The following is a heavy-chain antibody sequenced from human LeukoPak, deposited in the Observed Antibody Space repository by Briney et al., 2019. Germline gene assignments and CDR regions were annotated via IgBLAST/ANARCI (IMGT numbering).Heavy chain of an antibody. D-gene: IGHD2-21*01. J-gene: IGHJ5*02. V-gene: IGHV1-8*01. CDR2: MNPKSGNT. CDR3: ARRGATSPPNIYCGGDCYTRNWFDP. CDR1: GYTFISYD. Sequence: ASVKVSCKASGYTFISYDINWVRQATGQGLEWMGWMNPKSGNTGYAQKFQGRVTMTRNTSISTAYMELSSLRSEDTAVYYCARRGATSPPNIYCGGDCYTRNWFDPWGQGTQVTVSS.